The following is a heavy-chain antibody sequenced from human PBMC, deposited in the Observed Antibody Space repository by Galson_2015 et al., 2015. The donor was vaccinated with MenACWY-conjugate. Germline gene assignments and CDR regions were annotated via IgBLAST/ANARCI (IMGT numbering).Heavy chain of an antibody. V-gene: IGHV3-21*01. Sequence: LRLSCAASGFTFSSYSMNWVRQAPGKGLEWVSLISSASGNIHYADSVKGRFTISRDNAKNSLYLQMNSLKAEDTAVYYCARKSYSSSWSTEGYFDYWGQGTLVSVSS. CDR3: ARKSYSSSWSTEGYFDY. CDR2: ISSASGNI. D-gene: IGHD6-13*01. CDR1: GFTFSSYS. J-gene: IGHJ4*02.